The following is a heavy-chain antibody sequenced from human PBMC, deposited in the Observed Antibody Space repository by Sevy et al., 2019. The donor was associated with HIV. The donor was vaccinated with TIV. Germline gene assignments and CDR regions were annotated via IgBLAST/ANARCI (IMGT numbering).Heavy chain of an antibody. V-gene: IGHV3-23*01. Sequence: GGCLRLSCAASGFTFSNYAMNWVRQTPGKGLEWVSAISGSAHRTYYTDSVKGRFTISRDNSKNMLFLQMNSLRAEDMAVYYCVKEVSEYSYSDYWGQGTLVTVSS. CDR3: VKEVSEYSYSDY. CDR1: GFTFSNYA. CDR2: ISGSAHRT. J-gene: IGHJ4*02. D-gene: IGHD5-18*01.